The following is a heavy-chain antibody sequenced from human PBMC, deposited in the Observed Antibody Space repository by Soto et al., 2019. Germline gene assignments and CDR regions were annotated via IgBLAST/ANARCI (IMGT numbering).Heavy chain of an antibody. J-gene: IGHJ4*02. D-gene: IGHD2-21*02. V-gene: IGHV3-23*01. Sequence: EVQLLESGGGLVQPGGSLRLSCAASGFTFSSYAMSWVRQAPGKGLEWVSAISGSGGRTYYADSVKGLFTISRDNSKNTLYLQLNSLRARDTAVYYCAKDICVAYCGGDCYALFAYWAQGTLVTVSS. CDR1: GFTFSSYA. CDR3: AKDICVAYCGGDCYALFAY. CDR2: ISGSGGRT.